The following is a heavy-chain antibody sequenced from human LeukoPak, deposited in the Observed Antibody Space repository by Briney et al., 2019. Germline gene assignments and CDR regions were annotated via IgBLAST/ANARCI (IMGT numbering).Heavy chain of an antibody. Sequence: SETLSLTCTVSRGSISISNFYWGWIRQPPGKGLEWIGNIYYSGSAYYNPSRKSRVTISVDTSGNQFSLKLTSVTAADTAVYFCVSGTQYNWFDPWGQGTLVTVSS. J-gene: IGHJ5*02. CDR2: IYYSGSA. D-gene: IGHD3-10*01. V-gene: IGHV4-39*01. CDR1: RGSISISNFY. CDR3: VSGTQYNWFDP.